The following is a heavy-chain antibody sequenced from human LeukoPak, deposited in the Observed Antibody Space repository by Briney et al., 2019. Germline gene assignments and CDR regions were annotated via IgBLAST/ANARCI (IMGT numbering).Heavy chain of an antibody. V-gene: IGHV3-11*01. CDR2: ISSSGSTI. CDR3: ASREGYYYDSSGYLNY. Sequence: GGSLRFSCAASGFTFSDYYMSWIRQAPGKGLEWVSYISSSGSTIYYADSVKGRFTISRDNAKNSLYLQMNSLRAEDTAVYYCASREGYYYDSSGYLNYWGQGTLVTVSS. D-gene: IGHD3-22*01. J-gene: IGHJ4*02. CDR1: GFTFSDYY.